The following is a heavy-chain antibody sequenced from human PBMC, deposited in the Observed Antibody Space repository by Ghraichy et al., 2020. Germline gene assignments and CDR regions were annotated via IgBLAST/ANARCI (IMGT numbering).Heavy chain of an antibody. CDR3: AKDLMVNALRGYYYGMDV. V-gene: IGHV3-30*18. CDR2: ISYDGSNK. J-gene: IGHJ6*02. Sequence: SCAASGFTFSSYGMHWVRQAPGKGLEWVAVISYDGSNKYYADSVKGRFTISRDNSKNTLYLQMNSLRAEDTAVYYCAKDLMVNALRGYYYGMDVWGQGTTVTVSS. D-gene: IGHD2-8*01. CDR1: GFTFSSYG.